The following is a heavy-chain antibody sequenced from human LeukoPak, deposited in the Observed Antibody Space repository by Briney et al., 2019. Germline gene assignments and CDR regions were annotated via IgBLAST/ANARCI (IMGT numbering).Heavy chain of an antibody. V-gene: IGHV4-4*07. D-gene: IGHD6-13*01. CDR3: ARKMASAGTAGFDF. CDR2: IYSTGST. Sequence: SETLSLTCTVSGGSISSYYWSWIRQPAGKGLEWIGRIYSTGSTNYNPSLKSRVTMSVDTSKNQFSLRLRSVTAADTAVYYCARKMASAGTAGFDFWGQGALVTVSS. CDR1: GGSISSYY. J-gene: IGHJ4*02.